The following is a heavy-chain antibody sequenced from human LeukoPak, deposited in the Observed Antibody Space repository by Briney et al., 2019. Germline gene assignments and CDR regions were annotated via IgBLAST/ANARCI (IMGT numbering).Heavy chain of an antibody. J-gene: IGHJ4*02. CDR1: RFTFSSYA. Sequence: PGGTLRLSCRASRFTFSSYAMSWVPQAPGKGLEGVSAISGSGGRTYYAYSVKGRFTISRDNSKNTLYLQMNSLRVEDTAVYYCVVGSGSYYLFDYWGQGTLVTVSS. CDR2: ISGSGGRT. V-gene: IGHV3-23*01. D-gene: IGHD3-10*01. CDR3: VVGSGSYYLFDY.